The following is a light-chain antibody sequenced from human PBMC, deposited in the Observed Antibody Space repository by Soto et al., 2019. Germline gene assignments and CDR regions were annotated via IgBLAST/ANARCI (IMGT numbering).Light chain of an antibody. CDR3: SSYTNRSPVI. V-gene: IGLV2-14*03. CDR2: EVT. Sequence: QSVLTQPASVSGSPGQSITISCTGTSSDVGGHNYVSWYQQHPGKAPKLMIYEVTNRPSGVSNRFSGSKSGNTASLTISGLQAEDEADYYRSSYTNRSPVIFGGGTKLTVL. CDR1: SSDVGGHNY. J-gene: IGLJ2*01.